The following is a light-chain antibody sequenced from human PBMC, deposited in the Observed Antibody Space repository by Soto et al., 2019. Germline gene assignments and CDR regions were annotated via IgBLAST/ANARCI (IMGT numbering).Light chain of an antibody. V-gene: IGLV1-40*01. J-gene: IGLJ2*01. CDR2: ADN. CDR1: STNIGAGYD. Sequence: HSVLTQTPSVSGAPGQKITMSCTGSSTNIGAGYDVHWYQQVPGAAPRLLIYADNNRPSGVPDRFSASKSGTSASLPITGLQGEDDDNYYCQSYDTSLSGLIFGAGTKLTVL. CDR3: QSYDTSLSGLI.